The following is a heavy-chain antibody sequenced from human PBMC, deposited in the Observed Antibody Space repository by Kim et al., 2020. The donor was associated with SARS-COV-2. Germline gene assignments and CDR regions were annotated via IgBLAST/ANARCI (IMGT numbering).Heavy chain of an antibody. Sequence: GGSLRLSCTTSGFTFTGYAMSWVRQAPVKGLEWVSSIDGSDGTTYYVDSVKGRFTISRDNSKNTLYLQMSTLRADDTAVYYCMKGGWGSIWDHWGQGTLVTVSS. D-gene: IGHD2-21*01. CDR1: GFTFTGYA. J-gene: IGHJ4*02. CDR3: MKGGWGSIWDH. CDR2: IDGSDGTT. V-gene: IGHV3-23*01.